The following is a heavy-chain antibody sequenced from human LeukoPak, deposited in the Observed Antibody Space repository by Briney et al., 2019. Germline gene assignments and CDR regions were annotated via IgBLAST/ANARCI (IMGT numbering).Heavy chain of an antibody. D-gene: IGHD3-3*01. V-gene: IGHV3-23*01. CDR2: ISGSGDTT. CDR1: GFTFSSYS. J-gene: IGHJ4*02. CDR3: AKSGLNRFDY. Sequence: GGSLRLSCAASGFTFSSYSMNWVRQAPGKGLEWGSIISGSGDTTYYADSVKGRFTISRDDSKKTLYLQMNSLRAEDTAVYYCAKSGLNRFDYWGQGILVTVSS.